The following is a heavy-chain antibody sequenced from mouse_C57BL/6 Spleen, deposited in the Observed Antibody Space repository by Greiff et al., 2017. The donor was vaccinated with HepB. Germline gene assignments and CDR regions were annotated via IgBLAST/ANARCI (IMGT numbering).Heavy chain of an antibody. CDR3: ATGSSYYYAMDY. CDR1: GFSLTSYG. Sequence: VQLQQSGPGLVAPSQSLSITCTVSGFSLTSYGVHWVRQPPGKGLEWLVVIWSDGSTTYNSALKSRLSISKDNSKSQVFLKMNSLQTDDTAMYYCATGSSYYYAMDYWGQGTSVTVSS. V-gene: IGHV2-6*03. J-gene: IGHJ4*01. CDR2: IWSDGST. D-gene: IGHD1-1*01.